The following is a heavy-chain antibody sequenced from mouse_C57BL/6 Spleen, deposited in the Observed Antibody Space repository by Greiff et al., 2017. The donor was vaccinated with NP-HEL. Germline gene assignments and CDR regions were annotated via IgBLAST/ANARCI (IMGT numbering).Heavy chain of an antibody. D-gene: IGHD2-3*01. CDR1: GYTFTDYN. V-gene: IGHV1-18*01. J-gene: IGHJ3*01. CDR3: GRAIYDGYYWFAY. CDR2: INPNNGGT. Sequence: VQLKESGPELVKPGASVKISCKASGYTFTDYNMDWVKQSHGKSLEWIGDINPNNGGTIYNQKFKGKATLTVDKSSSTAYMELRSLTSEDTAVYYCGRAIYDGYYWFAYWGQGTLVTVSA.